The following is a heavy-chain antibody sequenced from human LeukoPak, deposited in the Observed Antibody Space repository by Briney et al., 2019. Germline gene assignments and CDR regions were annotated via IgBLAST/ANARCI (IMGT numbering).Heavy chain of an antibody. CDR3: ARVPIASSWYGDAFDI. V-gene: IGHV3-48*04. Sequence: GGSLRLSCAASGFTFSSYSMNWVRQAPGKGLEWVSYISSSSSTIYYADSVKGRFTISRDNAKNSLYLQMNSLRAEDTAVYYCARVPIASSWYGDAFDIWGQGTMVTVSS. D-gene: IGHD6-13*01. CDR2: ISSSSSTI. CDR1: GFTFSSYS. J-gene: IGHJ3*02.